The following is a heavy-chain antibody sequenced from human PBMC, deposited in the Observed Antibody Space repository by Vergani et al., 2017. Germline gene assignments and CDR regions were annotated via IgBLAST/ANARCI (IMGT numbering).Heavy chain of an antibody. CDR1: GFTLSNYA. Sequence: QVQLVESGGGVVQRGGSLRLSCATSGFTLSNYAMQWIRQGPGKGLEFVAFIQFDGSNQYYADSVKGRFTFSRDFSKNTLYLQMNSLRTDDTATYYCAKHFRGWGIDYWGQGTQVIVSS. D-gene: IGHD3-16*01. CDR2: IQFDGSNQ. CDR3: AKHFRGWGIDY. J-gene: IGHJ4*02. V-gene: IGHV3-30*02.